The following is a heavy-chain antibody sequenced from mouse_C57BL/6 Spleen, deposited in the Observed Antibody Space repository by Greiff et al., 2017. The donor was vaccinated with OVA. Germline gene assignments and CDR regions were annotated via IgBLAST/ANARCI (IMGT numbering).Heavy chain of an antibody. CDR1: GFTFSDYG. CDR2: ISSGSSTI. Sequence: EVHLVESGGGLVKPGGSLKLSCAASGFTFSDYGMHWVRQAPEKGLEWVAYISSGSSTIYYADTVKGRFTISRDNAKNTLFLQMTSLRSEDTAMYYCARGYYNYFDYWGQGTTLTVSS. CDR3: ARGYYNYFDY. V-gene: IGHV5-17*01. J-gene: IGHJ2*01. D-gene: IGHD2-3*01.